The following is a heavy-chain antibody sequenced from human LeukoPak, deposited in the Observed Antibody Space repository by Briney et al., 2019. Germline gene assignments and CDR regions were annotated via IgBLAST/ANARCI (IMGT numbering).Heavy chain of an antibody. J-gene: IGHJ4*02. CDR1: GYSFTNYW. V-gene: IGHV5-51*01. CDR3: AGARHGDYRWDY. D-gene: IGHD4-17*01. CDR2: IHSADSNT. Sequence: GESLKISCKDSGYSFTNYWIGWVRQMPRKGLEWMGIIHSADSNTKYSPSFQGQVTISADKSISTAYLQWSGLKASDTAMYYCAGARHGDYRWDYWGQGTLVTVSS.